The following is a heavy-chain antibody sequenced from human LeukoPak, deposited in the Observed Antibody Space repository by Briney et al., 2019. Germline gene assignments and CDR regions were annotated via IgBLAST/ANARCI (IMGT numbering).Heavy chain of an antibody. J-gene: IGHJ4*02. CDR2: INPSGGST. V-gene: IGHV1-46*01. Sequence: GASVKVSCKASGYTFTSYYMHWVRQAPGQGLEWMGIINPSGGSTSYAQKFQGRITMIRDTSTCTVYMELSSLRSEDTAVYYCARDPIFLGREGSIDYWGQGTLVTVSS. CDR1: GYTFTSYY. D-gene: IGHD3-9*01. CDR3: ARDPIFLGREGSIDY.